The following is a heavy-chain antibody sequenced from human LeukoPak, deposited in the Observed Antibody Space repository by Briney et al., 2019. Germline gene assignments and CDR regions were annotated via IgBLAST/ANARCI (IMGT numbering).Heavy chain of an antibody. Sequence: SETLSLTCAVSGYSISRGYHWDWIRQPPGKGLEWIGSIHHSGSTYYDPSLKSRVTISVDTSKNQFSLKLSSVTAADTAVYYCARIDWNPDYWGQGTLVTVSS. V-gene: IGHV4-38-2*01. J-gene: IGHJ4*02. CDR2: IHHSGST. CDR3: ARIDWNPDY. CDR1: GYSISRGYH. D-gene: IGHD1-1*01.